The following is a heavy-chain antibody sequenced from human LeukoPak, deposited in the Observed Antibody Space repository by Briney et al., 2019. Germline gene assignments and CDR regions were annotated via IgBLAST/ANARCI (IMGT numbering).Heavy chain of an antibody. V-gene: IGHV4-61*02. CDR2: IYTTGST. Sequence: PSQTLSLTCTVSGGSISSGFYYWNWIRQPAGKGLEWIGRIYTTGSTDYNPSLKSRVTISLDTSRNQFSLKLSSATAADTAVYYCARRQDGHDYWGQGTLVTVSS. CDR1: GGSISSGFYY. CDR3: ARRQDGHDY. J-gene: IGHJ4*02.